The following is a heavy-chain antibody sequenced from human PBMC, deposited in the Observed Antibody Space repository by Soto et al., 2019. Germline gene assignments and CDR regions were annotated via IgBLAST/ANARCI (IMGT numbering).Heavy chain of an antibody. CDR3: AKDPEYSSSPWYYFDY. V-gene: IGHV3-30*18. CDR1: GFTFSSYG. J-gene: IGHJ4*02. CDR2: ISYDGSKK. Sequence: QVQLVESGGGVVQPGRSLRLSCAASGFTFSSYGMHWVRQAPGKGLEWVAVISYDGSKKSYAESVRGRFTISRDNSQNTLYLQMNSLRAEDTAIYYCAKDPEYSSSPWYYFDYWGQGTLVTVSS. D-gene: IGHD6-6*01.